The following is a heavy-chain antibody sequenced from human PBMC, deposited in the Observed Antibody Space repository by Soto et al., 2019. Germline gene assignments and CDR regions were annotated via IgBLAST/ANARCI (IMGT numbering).Heavy chain of an antibody. Sequence: QVQLVQSGAEVKKPGSSVKVSCEASGGTFSSYSFSWVRQAPGQGLEWMGRVIPILGMANYAQKFQGRVTRTAATATSTVDMQMSSPRGEDTAVYDCAGGWAVVVPGAVRRHYSIDPWGQGTLVTVSS. J-gene: IGHJ5*02. D-gene: IGHD2-2*01. CDR3: AGGWAVVVPGAVRRHYSIDP. CDR1: GGTFSSYS. V-gene: IGHV1-69*02. CDR2: VIPILGMA.